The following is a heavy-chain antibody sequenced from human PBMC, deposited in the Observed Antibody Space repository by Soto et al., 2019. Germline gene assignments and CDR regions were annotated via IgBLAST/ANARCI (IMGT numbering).Heavy chain of an antibody. J-gene: IGHJ3*02. CDR3: ARRRNDFNDGFDI. Sequence: PGESLKISCKGSGNIFANSWIGWVRQMSGKGLGWMGIIYPGDSDTRYSPSFQGQVTISADKSIITAYLQWSSLKASDTAIYYCARRRNDFNDGFDIWGQGTMVTVSS. V-gene: IGHV5-51*01. CDR1: GNIFANSW. CDR2: IYPGDSDT. D-gene: IGHD2-21*02.